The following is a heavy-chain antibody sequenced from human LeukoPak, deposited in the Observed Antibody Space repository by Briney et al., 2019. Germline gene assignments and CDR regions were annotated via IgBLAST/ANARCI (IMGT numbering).Heavy chain of an antibody. D-gene: IGHD2-2*01. CDR3: ARAEDIVVVPAAMFSYYYYGMDV. CDR1: GGSISSSNW. CDR2: IYHSGST. V-gene: IGHV4-4*02. Sequence: SGTLSLTCAVSGGSISSSNWWSWVRQPPGKGLEWIGEIYHSGSTNYNPSLKSRVTISVDKSKSQFSLKLSSVTAADTAVYYCARAEDIVVVPAAMFSYYYYGMDVWGQGTTVTVSS. J-gene: IGHJ6*02.